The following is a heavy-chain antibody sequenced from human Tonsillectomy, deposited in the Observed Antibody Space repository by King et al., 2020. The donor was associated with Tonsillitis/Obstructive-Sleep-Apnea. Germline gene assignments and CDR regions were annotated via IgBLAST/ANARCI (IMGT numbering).Heavy chain of an antibody. V-gene: IGHV3-7*01. CDR3: ARDLSVVVAAIWYDVHDI. Sequence: VQLVESGGGLVQPGGSLRLSCVASGFTLNHYWMTWVRQAPGKGLEWVANIKEDGSEKNYVDSVKGRFTVSRDNDRNSLYLQMNSLGAEDTAVYYGARDLSVVVAAIWYDVHDIWGQGTMVTVSP. CDR1: GFTLNHYW. D-gene: IGHD2-21*02. CDR2: IKEDGSEK. J-gene: IGHJ3*02.